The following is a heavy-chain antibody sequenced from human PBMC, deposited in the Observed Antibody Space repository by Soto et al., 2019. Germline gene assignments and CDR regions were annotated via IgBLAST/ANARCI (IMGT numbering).Heavy chain of an antibody. CDR3: ASQTEGGYSYGYFEC. V-gene: IGHV4-39*01. J-gene: IGHJ4*02. D-gene: IGHD5-18*01. Sequence: WETLSLTCTLSVVSISSSSYYCGGIRQPPWKGLEWIGSIYYSGSTYYNPSLKSRVTISVDTSKNQFSLKLSSVTAADTAVYYCASQTEGGYSYGYFECWGQGALGSVSS. CDR1: VVSISSSSYY. CDR2: IYYSGST.